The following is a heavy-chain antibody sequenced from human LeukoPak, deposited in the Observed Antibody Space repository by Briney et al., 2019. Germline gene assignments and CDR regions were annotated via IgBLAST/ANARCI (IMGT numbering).Heavy chain of an antibody. V-gene: IGHV3-21*06. CDR1: GFMLSDYS. D-gene: IGHD2-21*02. CDR2: LSSDVSYV. Sequence: GGSLRLSCAASGFMLSDYSMSWVRQTPGKGLEWVSTLSSDVSYVYYSDSVKGRFTIYRDNGRNSLYLQMNSLRPDDTGVYYCARDLRGPVSLASDGWDWGQGTLVTVSS. CDR3: ARDLRGPVSLASDGWD. J-gene: IGHJ4*02.